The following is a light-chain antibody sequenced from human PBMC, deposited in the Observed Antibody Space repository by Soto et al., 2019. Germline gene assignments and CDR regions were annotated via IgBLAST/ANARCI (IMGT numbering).Light chain of an antibody. Sequence: EIVMTQSPATLSVSPGERATLSCRAGQGVTTNFAWYQQKSGQSPRLLIYDVSTRATGVPARFSGTGSETDFTLTISGLQSDDSAVYFCQQYNNWPFSFGQGTLLE. J-gene: IGKJ5*01. CDR2: DVS. CDR1: QGVTTN. V-gene: IGKV3-15*01. CDR3: QQYNNWPFS.